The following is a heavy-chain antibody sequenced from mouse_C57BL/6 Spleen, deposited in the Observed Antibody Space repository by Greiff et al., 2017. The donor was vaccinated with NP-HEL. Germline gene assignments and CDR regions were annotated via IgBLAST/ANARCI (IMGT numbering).Heavy chain of an antibody. CDR1: GYTFTSYW. CDR3: ARGYSNYPFAY. D-gene: IGHD2-5*01. J-gene: IGHJ3*01. Sequence: QVQLQQPGAELVRPGSSVKLSCKASGYTFTSYWMHWVKQRPIQGLEWIGNIDPSDSETHYNQKFKDKATLTVDKSSSTAYMQLSSLTSEDSAVYYCARGYSNYPFAYWGQGTLVTVSA. V-gene: IGHV1-52*01. CDR2: IDPSDSET.